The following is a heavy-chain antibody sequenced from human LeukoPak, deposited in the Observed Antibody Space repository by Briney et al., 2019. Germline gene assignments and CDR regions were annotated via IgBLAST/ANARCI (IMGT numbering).Heavy chain of an antibody. V-gene: IGHV4-39*02. CDR3: TRGSYDVLTGRSTLGEY. CDR1: GGSITGSSYY. Sequence: SETLSLTCTISGGSITGSSYYWGWIRQSPGKGLEWIGNIYYSGSTYYNSSLKSRVTISIDTSKNHFSLRLTSVTASDTAVYFRTRGSYDVLTGRSTLGEYWGQGTLVAVSS. J-gene: IGHJ4*02. CDR2: IYYSGST. D-gene: IGHD3-9*01.